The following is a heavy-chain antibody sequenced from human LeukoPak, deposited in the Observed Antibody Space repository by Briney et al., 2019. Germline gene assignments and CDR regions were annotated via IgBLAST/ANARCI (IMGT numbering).Heavy chain of an antibody. D-gene: IGHD6-13*01. V-gene: IGHV3-23*01. J-gene: IGHJ5*02. CDR1: GFTLSRDG. CDR2: IIVSGGST. CDR3: AKAPPYSSRLFDP. Sequence: GGSLRLSCAAYGFTLSRDGMRWVRQDAGKGRGWDSVIIVSGGSTYYAHSVKARFTISRDNSKNTLYLQMNSLRAEDTAVYYCAKAPPYSSRLFDPWGQGTLVTVSS.